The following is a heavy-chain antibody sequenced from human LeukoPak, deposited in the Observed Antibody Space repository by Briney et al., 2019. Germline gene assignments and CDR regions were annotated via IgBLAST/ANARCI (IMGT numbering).Heavy chain of an antibody. D-gene: IGHD3-22*01. J-gene: IGHJ4*02. V-gene: IGHV1-8*01. Sequence: GSSVKVSCKATGYTFTSYDINWVRQPTGQGLEWMGLMNPNSGNTGYAQKFQGRVTMTRNTSISTAYMEVSSLRSEDTAVYYCARDLAASYYYDWGQGTLVTVSS. CDR2: MNPNSGNT. CDR1: GYTFTSYD. CDR3: ARDLAASYYYD.